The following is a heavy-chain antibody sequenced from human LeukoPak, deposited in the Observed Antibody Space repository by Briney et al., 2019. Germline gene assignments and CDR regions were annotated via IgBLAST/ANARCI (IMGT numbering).Heavy chain of an antibody. V-gene: IGHV3-21*05. Sequence: GGSLRLSCAASGFTFSSYSMNWVRQAPGKGLEWVSYISSSSSYIYYADSVKGRFTISRDNSKNTLYLQMNSLRAEDTAVYYCARAPGKGWSGPGYMDVWGKGTTVTVSS. CDR3: ARAPGKGWSGPGYMDV. CDR2: ISSSSSYI. J-gene: IGHJ6*03. D-gene: IGHD3-3*01. CDR1: GFTFSSYS.